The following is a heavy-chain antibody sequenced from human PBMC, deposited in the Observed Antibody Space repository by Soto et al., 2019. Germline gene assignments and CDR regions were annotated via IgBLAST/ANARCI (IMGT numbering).Heavy chain of an antibody. Sequence: EVQLVESGGGLVQPGGSLSLSCAASGFTFSSYWMSWVRQAPGKGLEWVANIKQDGSEKYYLDSVKGRFTITRDNAKYALYLEMNRLRAEDTSVYCWARVECGGDCAFAYWGQGTLFTVAS. CDR1: GFTFSSYW. V-gene: IGHV3-7*01. J-gene: IGHJ4*02. D-gene: IGHD2-21*02. CDR2: IKQDGSEK. CDR3: ARVECGGDCAFAY.